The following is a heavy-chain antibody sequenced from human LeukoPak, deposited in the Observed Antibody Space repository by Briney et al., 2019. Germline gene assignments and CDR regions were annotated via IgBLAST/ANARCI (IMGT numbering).Heavy chain of an antibody. V-gene: IGHV4-59*01. Sequence: SETLSLTCTVSGGSISSYYWSWIRQPPGKGLEWIGYIYYSGSTNYNPSLKSRVTISVETSKNQFSLKLSSVTAADTAVYYCAREGAVTTSVDAFDIWGQGTMVTVSS. CDR2: IYYSGST. J-gene: IGHJ3*02. CDR1: GGSISSYY. CDR3: AREGAVTTSVDAFDI. D-gene: IGHD4-17*01.